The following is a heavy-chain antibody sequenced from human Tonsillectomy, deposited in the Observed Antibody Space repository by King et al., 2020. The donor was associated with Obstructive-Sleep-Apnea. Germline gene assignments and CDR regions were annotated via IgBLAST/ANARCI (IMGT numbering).Heavy chain of an antibody. V-gene: IGHV3-30*18. J-gene: IGHJ6*02. CDR3: AKDRGYSGYEVVYYYYYGMDV. CDR2: ISYDGSNK. Sequence: VQLVESGGGVVQPGRSLRLSCAASGFTFSSYGMHWVRQAPGKGLEWVAVISYDGSNKYYADSVKGRFTISRDNSKNTLYLQMNSLRAEDTAVYYCAKDRGYSGYEVVYYYYYGMDVWGLGTTVTVSS. CDR1: GFTFSSYG. D-gene: IGHD5-12*01.